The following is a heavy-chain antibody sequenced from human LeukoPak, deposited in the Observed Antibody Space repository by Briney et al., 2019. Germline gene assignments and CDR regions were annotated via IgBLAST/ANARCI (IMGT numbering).Heavy chain of an antibody. Sequence: GGSLRLSCAASGFTFDDYAMHWVRQAPGKGLKWVSGISWNSGSIGYADSVKGRFTISRDNAKNSLYLQMNSLRVEDMALYYCAKDASGSYGHFDYWGQGTLVTVSS. J-gene: IGHJ4*02. CDR1: GFTFDDYA. CDR3: AKDASGSYGHFDY. D-gene: IGHD1-26*01. CDR2: ISWNSGSI. V-gene: IGHV3-9*03.